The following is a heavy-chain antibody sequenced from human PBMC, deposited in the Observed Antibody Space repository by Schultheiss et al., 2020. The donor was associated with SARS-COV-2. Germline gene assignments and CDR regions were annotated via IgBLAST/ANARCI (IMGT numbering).Heavy chain of an antibody. V-gene: IGHV1-46*01. CDR3: ARGDYDYVWGSYRPFVY. CDR1: GYTFTSYY. D-gene: IGHD3-16*02. CDR2: INPSGGST. J-gene: IGHJ4*02. Sequence: ASVKVSCKASGYTFTSYYMHWVRQAPGQGLEWMGIINPSGGSTSYAQKFQGRVTMTRDTSTSTVYMELSSLRSEDTAVYYCARGDYDYVWGSYRPFVYWGQGTLVTVSS.